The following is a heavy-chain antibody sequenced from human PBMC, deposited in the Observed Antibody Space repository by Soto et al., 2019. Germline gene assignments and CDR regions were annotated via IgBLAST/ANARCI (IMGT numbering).Heavy chain of an antibody. D-gene: IGHD1-7*01. Sequence: EVQLLESGGGLVRPGGSLRLSCTASGFSFSSYALSWVRQAPGKGLEWVSTISGSDGKTYYADSVKGLFSISRDTSKNSFDLGITSRRVEDTAVYYCARWNFLDYWCQGTRVTGS. CDR2: ISGSDGKT. J-gene: IGHJ4*02. V-gene: IGHV3-23*01. CDR1: GFSFSSYA. CDR3: ARWNFLDY.